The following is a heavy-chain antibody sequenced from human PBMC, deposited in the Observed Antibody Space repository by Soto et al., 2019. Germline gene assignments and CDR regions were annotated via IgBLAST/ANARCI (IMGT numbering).Heavy chain of an antibody. CDR3: ARDYGGSSTTCDYLDV. CDR2: ITPSGKTI. V-gene: IGHV3-48*03. CDR1: GFTFSHYE. J-gene: IGHJ6*03. Sequence: EVQLVESGGGLVQPGGSLRLSCAGSGFTFSHYEMNWVRQAPGKVLEWVSYITPSGKTIYYADSVKGRFTISRDNAKNSLYLQMNSLRAEDTAVYYCARDYGGSSTTCDYLDVWGQGTTVTVSS. D-gene: IGHD2-2*01.